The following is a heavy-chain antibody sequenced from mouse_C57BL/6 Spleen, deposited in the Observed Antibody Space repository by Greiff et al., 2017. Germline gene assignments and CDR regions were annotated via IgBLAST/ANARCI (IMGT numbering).Heavy chain of an antibody. Sequence: VQLQQPGTALVKPGASVKLSCKASGYTFTSSWMHWVKQRPGQGLAWIGNIYPSNGGTNYNEKFESKATLTVDKSSSTAYMQLSSLTSEDSAVYYGASSTRRGAMDYWGQGTSVTVSS. V-gene: IGHV1-53*01. CDR3: ASSTRRGAMDY. CDR1: GYTFTSSW. J-gene: IGHJ4*01. CDR2: IYPSNGGT.